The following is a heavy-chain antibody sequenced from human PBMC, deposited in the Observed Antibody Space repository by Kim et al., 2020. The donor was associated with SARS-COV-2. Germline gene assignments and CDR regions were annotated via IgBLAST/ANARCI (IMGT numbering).Heavy chain of an antibody. Sequence: GESLKISCKGSGYNFTSYWIGWVRQMPGKGLEWMGIIYPGDSDTRYSPSFQGQVTISADKSISTAYLQWSSLKASDTAMYYCARQRSYCSGGSCYFPPFATWGQGTMVTVSS. J-gene: IGHJ3*01. D-gene: IGHD2-15*01. V-gene: IGHV5-51*01. CDR3: ARQRSYCSGGSCYFPPFAT. CDR2: IYPGDSDT. CDR1: GYNFTSYW.